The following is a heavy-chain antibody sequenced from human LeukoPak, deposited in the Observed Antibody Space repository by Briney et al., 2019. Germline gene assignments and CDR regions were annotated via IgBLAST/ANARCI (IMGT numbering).Heavy chain of an antibody. V-gene: IGHV1-69*04. J-gene: IGHJ4*02. CDR1: GGTFSSYA. CDR2: IIPILGIA. D-gene: IGHD4-17*01. CDR3: ARDYGAKGDDFDY. Sequence: GASVKVSCKASGGTFSSYAISWVRQAPGQGLEWMGRIIPILGIANYAQKFQGRVTITADKSTSTAYMELSSLRSEDTAVYYCARDYGAKGDDFDYWGQGTLVTVSS.